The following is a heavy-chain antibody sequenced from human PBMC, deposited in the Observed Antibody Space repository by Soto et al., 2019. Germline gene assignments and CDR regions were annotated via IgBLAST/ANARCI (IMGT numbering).Heavy chain of an antibody. D-gene: IGHD6-13*01. J-gene: IGHJ4*02. Sequence: GGSLRLSCAASGFTFSSYAMHWVRQAPGKGLEWVAVISYDGSNKYYADSVKGRFTISRDNSKNTLYLQMNSLRAEDTAVYYCARDFVVPRYSSSSVDSKLINGYDYWGQGTLVTVSS. CDR1: GFTFSSYA. CDR3: ARDFVVPRYSSSSVDSKLINGYDY. V-gene: IGHV3-30-3*01. CDR2: ISYDGSNK.